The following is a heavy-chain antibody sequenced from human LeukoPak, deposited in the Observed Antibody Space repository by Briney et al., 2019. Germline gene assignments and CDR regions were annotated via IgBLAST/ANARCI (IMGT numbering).Heavy chain of an antibody. CDR1: GFTFSTYG. J-gene: IGHJ3*02. V-gene: IGHV3-23*01. CDR2: IGGSGVST. D-gene: IGHD7-27*01. Sequence: GGSLRLSCAASGFTFSTYGMTWVRQAPGKGLEWVSAIGGSGVSTYYADSVKGRFTISRDNSRNTLYLQMNSLRAEDTAVYYCAKQANWGWGSAFDIWGQGTMVTVSS. CDR3: AKQANWGWGSAFDI.